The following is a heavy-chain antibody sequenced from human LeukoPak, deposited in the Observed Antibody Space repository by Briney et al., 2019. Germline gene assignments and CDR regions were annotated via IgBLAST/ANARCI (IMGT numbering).Heavy chain of an antibody. D-gene: IGHD3-10*01. J-gene: IGHJ4*02. Sequence: SETLSLTCTVSGGSMSSYYWSWIRQPPGEGLEWIGYISYSGNTNYNPSLKNRVTMSVDTSYNEYSLKLRSVTPADTAVYYCARAGPVPPSDGSPIVASWGQGTLVTVSS. CDR2: ISYSGNT. V-gene: IGHV4-59*01. CDR1: GGSMSSYY. CDR3: ARAGPVPPSDGSPIVAS.